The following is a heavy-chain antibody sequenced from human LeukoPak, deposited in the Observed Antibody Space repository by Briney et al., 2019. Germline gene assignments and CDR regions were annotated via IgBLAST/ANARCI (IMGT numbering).Heavy chain of an antibody. V-gene: IGHV4-39*07. J-gene: IGHJ4*02. CDR3: ARSTRYSSSWYETPFFDY. Sequence: SETLSPTCTVSGGSISSSSYYWGWIRQPPGKGLEWIGSIYYSGSTYYNPSLKSRVTISVDTSKNQFSLKLSSVTAADTAVYYCARSTRYSSSWYETPFFDYWGQGTLVTVSS. D-gene: IGHD6-13*01. CDR1: GGSISSSSYY. CDR2: IYYSGST.